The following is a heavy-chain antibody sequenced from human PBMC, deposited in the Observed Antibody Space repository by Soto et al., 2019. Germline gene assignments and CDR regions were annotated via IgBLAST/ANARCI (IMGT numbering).Heavy chain of an antibody. CDR2: IYYSGST. Sequence: QVQLQESGPGLVKPSQTLSLTCTVSGGSISSGGYYWSWIRQHPGKGLEWIGYIYYSGSTYYNPSLKSRVTISVDTSKNQFSLKLSSVTAADTAVYYCARSDERIMITFGGPSSAPFDYWGQGTLVTVSS. J-gene: IGHJ4*02. D-gene: IGHD3-16*01. V-gene: IGHV4-31*03. CDR1: GGSISSGGYY. CDR3: ARSDERIMITFGGPSSAPFDY.